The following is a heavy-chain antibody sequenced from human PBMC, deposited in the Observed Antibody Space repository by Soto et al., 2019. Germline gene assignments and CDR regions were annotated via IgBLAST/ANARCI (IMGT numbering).Heavy chain of an antibody. D-gene: IGHD6-6*01. Sequence: EVPELESGGGLAQPGGSLRLSCASSGFTFSSNGMSWVRQAPGKGLDWVSGISGSGRNTYYADSVKGRFTISRDNSKTTRFLEINSLRADATGVYYCAKNGLSSSSSAIVSWGQGTVVTVSS. CDR3: AKNGLSSSSSAIVS. V-gene: IGHV3-23*01. CDR2: ISGSGRNT. CDR1: GFTFSSNG. J-gene: IGHJ4*02.